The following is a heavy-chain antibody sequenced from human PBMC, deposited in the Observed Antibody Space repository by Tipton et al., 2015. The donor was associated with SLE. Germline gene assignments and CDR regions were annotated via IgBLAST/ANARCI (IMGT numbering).Heavy chain of an antibody. V-gene: IGHV4-4*07. CDR3: ARHSSGSYSFDY. J-gene: IGHJ4*02. D-gene: IGHD1-26*01. CDR2: IHSSGST. Sequence: TLSLTCTVFGGSISSYYWSWIRQPAGKGLAWIGQIHSSGSTSYNPSLKSRVSISVDMSNNQVSLKLSSVTAADTALYYCARHSSGSYSFDYWGQGKLVTVSS. CDR1: GGSISSYY.